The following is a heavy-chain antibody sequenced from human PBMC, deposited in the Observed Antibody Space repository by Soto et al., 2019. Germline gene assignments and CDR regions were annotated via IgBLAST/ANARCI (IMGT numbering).Heavy chain of an antibody. J-gene: IGHJ4*02. Sequence: EVQLVESGGGLVQPGGSLRLSCAASGFPFSIYSMNWVRQAPGKGLEWFSYITSDTNTIKYADSVKGRFTISRDNAKNSLYLQMNSLRGEETAVYFCARSVEGHFDYWGQGTVVTVSS. V-gene: IGHV3-48*01. CDR1: GFPFSIYS. CDR3: ARSVEGHFDY. D-gene: IGHD6-19*01. CDR2: ITSDTNTI.